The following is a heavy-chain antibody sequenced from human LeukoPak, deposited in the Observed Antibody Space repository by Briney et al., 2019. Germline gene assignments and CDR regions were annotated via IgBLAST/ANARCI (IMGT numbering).Heavy chain of an antibody. D-gene: IGHD2-2*01. J-gene: IGHJ4*02. CDR3: AKGHLYCSSTSCYGSYFDY. Sequence: PGGSLRLSCAASGFTFDDYAMHWVRQAPGKGLEWVSGISWNSGSIGYADSVKGRFTISRDNAKNSLYLQMNSLRAEDTALYYCAKGHLYCSSTSCYGSYFDYWGQGTLVTVSS. CDR1: GFTFDDYA. V-gene: IGHV3-9*01. CDR2: ISWNSGSI.